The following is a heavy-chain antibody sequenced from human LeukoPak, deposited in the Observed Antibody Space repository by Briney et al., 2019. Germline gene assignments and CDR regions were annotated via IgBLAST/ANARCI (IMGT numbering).Heavy chain of an antibody. CDR1: GGSFSGYY. V-gene: IGHV4-34*01. CDR3: ARRSRGYALDY. Sequence: KASETLSLTCAVYGGSFSGYYWSWIRHPPGKGLEWIGEINHSGSTNYNPSLKSRVTISVDTSKNQFSLKLSSVTAADTAVYYCARRSRGYALDYWGQGTLVTVSS. J-gene: IGHJ4*02. CDR2: INHSGST. D-gene: IGHD6-25*01.